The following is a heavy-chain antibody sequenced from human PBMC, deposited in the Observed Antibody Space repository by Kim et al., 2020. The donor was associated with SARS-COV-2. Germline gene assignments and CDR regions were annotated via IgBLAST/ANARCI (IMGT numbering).Heavy chain of an antibody. V-gene: IGHV3-7*03. CDR2: IKQDGGEK. Sequence: GGSLRLSCATSGLTFSNYWMSWVRQAPGKGLEWVANIKQDGGEKNYVDSVTGRFTISRDNDKNSLYLQMNSLRADDTAVYYCARDLTVSTRGFDYWGQGT. CDR3: ARDLTVSTRGFDY. CDR1: GLTFSNYW. D-gene: IGHD4-17*01. J-gene: IGHJ4*02.